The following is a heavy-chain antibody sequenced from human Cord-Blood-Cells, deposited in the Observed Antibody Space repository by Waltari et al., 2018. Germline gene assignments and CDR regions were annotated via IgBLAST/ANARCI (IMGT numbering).Heavy chain of an antibody. V-gene: IGHV4-38-2*02. CDR2: IYHSGST. CDR1: GYSISSGYY. Sequence: QVQLQESGPGLVKPSETLSLTCTVSGYSISSGYYWGWIRQPPGKGLEWIGSIYHSGSTYNNPSLKGRVPISVDTSKNQFSLKLSSVTAADTAVYYCARGGGYSYGYYFDYWGQGTLVTVSS. CDR3: ARGGGYSYGYYFDY. D-gene: IGHD5-18*01. J-gene: IGHJ4*02.